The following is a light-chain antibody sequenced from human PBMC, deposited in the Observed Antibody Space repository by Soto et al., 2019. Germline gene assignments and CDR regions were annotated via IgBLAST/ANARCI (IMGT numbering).Light chain of an antibody. CDR2: LEGSGSY. V-gene: IGLV4-60*02. CDR3: ETWVSNTYV. J-gene: IGLJ1*01. CDR1: SGHSSYI. Sequence: QSVLTQSSSASASLGCSVKLTCTLSSGHSSYIIAWHQQQPWKAPRYLMKLEGSGSYNTGGGVPDRFSGASSGADRYLTISNLEFEDEADYYCETWVSNTYVFGTGTKLTVL.